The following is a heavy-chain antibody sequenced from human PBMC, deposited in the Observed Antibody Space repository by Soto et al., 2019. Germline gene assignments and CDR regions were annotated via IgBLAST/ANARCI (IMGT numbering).Heavy chain of an antibody. CDR1: GYTFTDYY. J-gene: IGHJ4*02. V-gene: IGHV1-2*02. Sequence: ASVKVSCKASGYTFTDYYMHWVRQAPGQGLEWLGWINPNIGVTNSAQKFQGRVTMTRDTSMSTAYMELSRLRFDDTAVYYCARRSEGAGGFLDYWGQGAMVTVYS. D-gene: IGHD1-26*01. CDR2: INPNIGVT. CDR3: ARRSEGAGGFLDY.